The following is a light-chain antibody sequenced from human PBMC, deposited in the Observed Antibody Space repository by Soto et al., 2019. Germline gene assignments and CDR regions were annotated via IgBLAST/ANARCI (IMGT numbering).Light chain of an antibody. Sequence: EIVMTQSPTTLSVSPGERATLYFRASQSVSTNLAWYQQKPGQVPSLLIYGASTRASGIPARFSGSGSGTEFTLTIGSLQSEDFAVYYCQQYSSSPSFGQGTRLENK. V-gene: IGKV3-15*01. CDR1: QSVSTN. J-gene: IGKJ5*01. CDR2: GAS. CDR3: QQYSSSPS.